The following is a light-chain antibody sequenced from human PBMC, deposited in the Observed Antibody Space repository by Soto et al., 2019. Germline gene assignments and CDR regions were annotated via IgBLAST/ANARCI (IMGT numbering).Light chain of an antibody. J-gene: IGKJ3*01. CDR3: QKYNCAPRT. Sequence: DNRMNKSPAILSASVGDRVTITCRASQSISVWLAWYQQKAGKAPNLLIYKASRLESGVPSRFSGSGSETEFTLTISVLQPEDVATYCCQKYNCAPRTFGPGTKVDIK. V-gene: IGKV1-5*03. CDR1: QSISVW. CDR2: KAS.